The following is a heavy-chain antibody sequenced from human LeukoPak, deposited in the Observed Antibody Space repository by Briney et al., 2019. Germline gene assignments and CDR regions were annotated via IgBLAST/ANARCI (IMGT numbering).Heavy chain of an antibody. D-gene: IGHD2-21*02. CDR3: ARGGEAYCGGDCSQNWFDP. Sequence: GGSLRLSCAASGFTFKSYGMHWVRQAPGKGLEWVANIKQDGSEKYYVDSVKGRFTISRDNAKNSLYLQMNSLRAEDTAVYYCARGGEAYCGGDCSQNWFDPWGQGTLVTVSS. J-gene: IGHJ5*02. CDR2: IKQDGSEK. CDR1: GFTFKSYG. V-gene: IGHV3-7*01.